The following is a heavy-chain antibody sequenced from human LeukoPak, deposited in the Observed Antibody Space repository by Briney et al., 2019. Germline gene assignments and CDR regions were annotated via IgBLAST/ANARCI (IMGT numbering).Heavy chain of an antibody. CDR1: GFSFSRYT. D-gene: IGHD6-13*01. CDR3: ALIAVDWQQPFDY. J-gene: IGHJ4*02. V-gene: IGHV3-48*01. CDR2: ISSSSTTI. Sequence: GGSLRLSCAASGFSFSRYTMSWVRQAPGKGLEWISYISSSSTTIKYTDSVKGRFIISRDNAKNSVYLQMNSLRAEDTAVYHCALIAVDWQQPFDYWGQGTLVTVSS.